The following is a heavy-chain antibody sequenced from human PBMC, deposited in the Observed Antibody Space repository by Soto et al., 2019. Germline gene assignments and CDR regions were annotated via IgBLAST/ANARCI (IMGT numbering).Heavy chain of an antibody. CDR3: ARADRTLVTSYSLDV. Sequence: SETLALTCTVSGGSISSYYWSWIRQPPGKGLEWIGEINHSGTINFDPSLRSRLTISLDTSKKEFSLKLSSVTDADTATYYCARADRTLVTSYSLDVWGQGTTVTVSS. J-gene: IGHJ6*02. D-gene: IGHD2-21*02. V-gene: IGHV4-34*01. CDR1: GGSISSYY. CDR2: INHSGTI.